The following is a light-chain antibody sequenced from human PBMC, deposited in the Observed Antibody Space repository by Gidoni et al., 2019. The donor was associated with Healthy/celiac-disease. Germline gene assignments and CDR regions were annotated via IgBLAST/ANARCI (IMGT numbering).Light chain of an antibody. Sequence: EIVMTQSPATLSVSPGERATLSCRASQSVSSNLAWYQQKPGQAPMLLIYGASTRATGIPARFSGSVSGTEFTLTISSLQSEDFAVYYCQQYNNWPPWTFGQGTKVEIK. CDR2: GAS. CDR1: QSVSSN. J-gene: IGKJ1*01. CDR3: QQYNNWPPWT. V-gene: IGKV3-15*01.